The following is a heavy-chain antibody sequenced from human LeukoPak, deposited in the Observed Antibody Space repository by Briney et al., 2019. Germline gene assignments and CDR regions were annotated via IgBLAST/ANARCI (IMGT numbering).Heavy chain of an antibody. CDR2: IYYSGST. CDR1: GGSISSGGYY. J-gene: IGHJ4*02. D-gene: IGHD6-6*01. V-gene: IGHV4-31*03. CDR3: ARVNIVPRSIQD. Sequence: PSETLSLTCTVSGGSISSGGYYWSWIRQHPGKGLEWIGYIYYSGSTYYNPSLKSRVTISVDTSKNQFSLKLSSVTAADSAVYYCARVNIVPRSIQDWGQGTLVTVSS.